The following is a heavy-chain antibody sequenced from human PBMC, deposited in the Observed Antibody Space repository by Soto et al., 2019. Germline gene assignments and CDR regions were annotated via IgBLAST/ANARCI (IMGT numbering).Heavy chain of an antibody. CDR3: ALHLWFGELYY. Sequence: EVQLLESGGGLVQTGGSLRLSCAASGFTFSSYAMSWVRQAPGKGLEWVSSISGSGGSTYYADSVKGRFTISRDNSKNTLYLQMNSLRAEDTAVYYCALHLWFGELYYWGQGTLVTVSS. CDR2: ISGSGGST. J-gene: IGHJ4*02. V-gene: IGHV3-23*01. CDR1: GFTFSSYA. D-gene: IGHD3-10*01.